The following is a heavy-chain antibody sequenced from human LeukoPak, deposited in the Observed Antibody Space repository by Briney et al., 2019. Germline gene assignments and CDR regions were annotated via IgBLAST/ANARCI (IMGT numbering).Heavy chain of an antibody. J-gene: IGHJ4*02. Sequence: SETLSLTCAVYGGSFSGYYWGWIRQPPGKGLEWIGSIYYSGSTYYNPSLKSRVTISVDTSKNQFSLKLSSVTAADTAVYYCASFTQWLACFDYWGQGTLVTVSS. D-gene: IGHD6-19*01. CDR1: GGSFSGYY. V-gene: IGHV4-34*01. CDR3: ASFTQWLACFDY. CDR2: IYYSGST.